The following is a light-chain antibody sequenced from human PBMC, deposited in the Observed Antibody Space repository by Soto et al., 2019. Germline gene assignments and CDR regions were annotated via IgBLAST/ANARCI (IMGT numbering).Light chain of an antibody. CDR3: CSYAGSYTWV. CDR1: SSDVGGHNY. Sequence: QSALTQPRSVSGSPGQSVTISCTGTSSDVGGHNYVSWYQQHPDKAPKLIIFDVTKRPSGVPDRFSASKSGSTASLTISGIQAEDESDYYCCSYAGSYTWVFGGGTKLTVL. V-gene: IGLV2-11*01. J-gene: IGLJ3*02. CDR2: DVT.